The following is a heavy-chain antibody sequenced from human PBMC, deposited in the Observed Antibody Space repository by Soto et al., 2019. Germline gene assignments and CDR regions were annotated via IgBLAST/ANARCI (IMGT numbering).Heavy chain of an antibody. V-gene: IGHV4-59*01. D-gene: IGHD4-4*01. CDR1: GGSISSYY. Sequence: SETLSVTCTVSGGSISSYYWSWIRQPPGKGLEWIGYIYYSGSTNYNPSLKSRVTISVDTSKNQFSLKLSSVTAADTAVYYCARGDSNYVYWFDPCGQVTLVTVSS. CDR2: IYYSGST. J-gene: IGHJ5*02. CDR3: ARGDSNYVYWFDP.